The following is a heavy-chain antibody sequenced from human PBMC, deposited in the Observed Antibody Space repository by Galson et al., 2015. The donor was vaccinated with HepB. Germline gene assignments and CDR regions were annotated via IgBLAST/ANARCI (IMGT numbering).Heavy chain of an antibody. CDR1: GFTFSSYS. D-gene: IGHD3-16*02. J-gene: IGHJ3*02. Sequence: SLRLSCAASGFTFSSYSMNWVRQAPGKGLEWVSYISSSSSTIYYADSVKGRFTIPRDNAKNSLYLQMNSLRDEDTAVYYCARDASGASWDAFDIWGQGTMVTVSS. CDR3: ARDASGASWDAFDI. CDR2: ISSSSSTI. V-gene: IGHV3-48*02.